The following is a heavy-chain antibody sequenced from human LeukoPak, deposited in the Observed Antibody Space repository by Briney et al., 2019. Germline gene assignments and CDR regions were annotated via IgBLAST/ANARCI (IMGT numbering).Heavy chain of an antibody. CDR2: TYPGDSDT. V-gene: IGHV5-51*01. D-gene: IGHD1-26*01. CDR1: GYSFTSYW. CDR3: ARTGPYSGSSYVDY. J-gene: IGHJ4*02. Sequence: GESLKIYCKGTGYSFTSYWIGWERQMPGKGLERMGITYPGDSDTRYSPSFQCQVTISADKSISTAYLQWSSLKASDTAMFYCARTGPYSGSSYVDYWGQGTLVTV.